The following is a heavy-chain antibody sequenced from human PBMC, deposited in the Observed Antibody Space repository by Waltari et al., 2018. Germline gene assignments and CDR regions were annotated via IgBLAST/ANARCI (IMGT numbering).Heavy chain of an antibody. CDR1: GSYISVFY. Sequence: QVHLKASGPALVKPSDTLSLTCTASGSYISVFYWSWIRRPAGKGLEWVGRASASGSTNYNPSLKSRITMAADTSRNQFSLTLTDVTAADTAMYYCVREKGGLGGWFDPWGQGIQVTVSS. CDR3: VREKGGLGGWFDP. D-gene: IGHD2-15*01. CDR2: ASASGST. V-gene: IGHV4-4*07. J-gene: IGHJ5*02.